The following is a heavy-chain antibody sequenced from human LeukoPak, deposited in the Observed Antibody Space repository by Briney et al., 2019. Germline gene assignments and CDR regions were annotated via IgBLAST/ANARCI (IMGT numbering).Heavy chain of an antibody. Sequence: SETLSLTCTVSGGSISSYYWSWIRQPPGKGLEWIGYIYTSGSTNYNPSLKSRVTISVDTSKNQFSLKLSSATAADTAVYYCARLFRYYYYYMDVWGKGTTVTVSS. CDR3: ARLFRYYYYYMDV. J-gene: IGHJ6*03. V-gene: IGHV4-4*09. CDR1: GGSISSYY. D-gene: IGHD2-21*01. CDR2: IYTSGST.